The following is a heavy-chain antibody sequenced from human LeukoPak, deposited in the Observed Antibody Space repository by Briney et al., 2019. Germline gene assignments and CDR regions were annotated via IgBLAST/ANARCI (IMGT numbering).Heavy chain of an antibody. CDR1: GYSFTSYW. CDR2: IYPGDSNT. V-gene: IGHV5-51*01. D-gene: IGHD2-2*01. Sequence: GESLKISCKGSGYSFTSYWIGWVRQMPGKGLEWMGIIYPGDSNTRYSPSFQGQVTISADKSISTAYLQWSSLKASDTAMYYCARRYCSSTSCPMGAYWFDPWGQGTLVTVSS. CDR3: ARRYCSSTSCPMGAYWFDP. J-gene: IGHJ5*02.